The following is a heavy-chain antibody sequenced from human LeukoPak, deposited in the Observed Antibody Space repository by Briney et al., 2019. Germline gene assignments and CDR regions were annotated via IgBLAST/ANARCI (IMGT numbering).Heavy chain of an antibody. D-gene: IGHD5-18*01. CDR1: GGSFSGYY. V-gene: IGHV4-34*01. J-gene: IGHJ6*02. Sequence: SETLSLTCAVYGGSFSGYYWSWIRQPPGKGLEWIGEINHSGSTNYNPSLKSRVTISVDTSKNQFSLKLSSVTAADTAVYYCARGYSYGYFQAFYYGMDVWGQGTTVTVSS. CDR3: ARGYSYGYFQAFYYGMDV. CDR2: INHSGST.